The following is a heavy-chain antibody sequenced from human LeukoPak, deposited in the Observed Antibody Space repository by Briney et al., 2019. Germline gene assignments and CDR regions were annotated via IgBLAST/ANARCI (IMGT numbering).Heavy chain of an antibody. J-gene: IGHJ5*02. D-gene: IGHD6-19*01. Sequence: SETLSLTCSVSGYSIGSGYYWSWIRQPPGKGLEWIGYIYYSGSTNYNPSLKSRVTISVDTSKNQFSLKLSSVTAADTAVYYCARHWGYQQWLVRSGWFDPWGQGTLVTVSS. CDR1: GYSIGSGYY. V-gene: IGHV4-59*08. CDR3: ARHWGYQQWLVRSGWFDP. CDR2: IYYSGST.